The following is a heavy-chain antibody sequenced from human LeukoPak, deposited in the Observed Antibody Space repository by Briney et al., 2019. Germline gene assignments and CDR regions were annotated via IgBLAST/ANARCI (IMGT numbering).Heavy chain of an antibody. CDR3: ARRAGDYSHPYDY. Sequence: GGSLRLSCAASGFTFSSFSMSWVRQAPQKGLEWVPGISGSGGNTFYADSVKGRFTISRDNSKNTLYLQMNSLRAEDTAVYYCARRAGDYSHPYDYWGQGTLVTVSS. CDR1: GFTFSSFS. CDR2: ISGSGGNT. D-gene: IGHD3-22*01. V-gene: IGHV3-23*01. J-gene: IGHJ4*02.